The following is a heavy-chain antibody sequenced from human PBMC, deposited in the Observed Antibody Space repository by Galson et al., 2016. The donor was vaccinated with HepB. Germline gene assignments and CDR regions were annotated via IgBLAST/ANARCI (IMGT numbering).Heavy chain of an antibody. CDR3: AHLTTYATRGIGFYS. D-gene: IGHD2-2*01. CDR1: GFSLRTSTVG. CDR2: IYWDDYK. Sequence: PALVKPTQTLTLTCTFSGFSLRTSTVGVGWIRQPPGKALEWLAVIYWDDYKRYSPSLENRLTITKDTSENQVVLTMTNLGPVDTATYFWAHLTTYATRGIGFYSWGPGTLVTVSS. V-gene: IGHV2-5*02. J-gene: IGHJ5*01.